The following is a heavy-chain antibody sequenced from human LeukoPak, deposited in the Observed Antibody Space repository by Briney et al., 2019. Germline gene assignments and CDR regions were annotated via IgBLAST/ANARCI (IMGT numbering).Heavy chain of an antibody. CDR2: IYYSGST. D-gene: IGHD2-2*01. CDR1: GGSISSSSYY. J-gene: IGHJ4*02. Sequence: PSETLSLTCTVSGGSISSSSYYWGWIRQPPGKGLEWIGSIYYSGSTYYNPSLKSRVTISVDTSKNQFSLKLSSVTAADTAVYYYASLTDIVVVPAAIWGQGTLVTVSS. CDR3: ASLTDIVVVPAAI. V-gene: IGHV4-39*01.